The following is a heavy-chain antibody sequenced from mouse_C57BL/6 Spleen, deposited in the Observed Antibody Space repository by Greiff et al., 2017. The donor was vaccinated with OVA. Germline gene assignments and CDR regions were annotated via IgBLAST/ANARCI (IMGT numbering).Heavy chain of an antibody. CDR2: INPNYGTT. CDR1: GYSFTDYN. CDR3: ARQDLTGSAMYY. D-gene: IGHD4-1*01. Sequence: EVQLLQSGPELVKPGASVKISCTASGYSFTDYNMNWVKQSNGKSLEWIGVINPNYGTTSYNQKFKGQVTFTVDHSSSTAYMQLNSLTSEDSAVYYSARQDLTGSAMYYWGQGTSVTVSS. V-gene: IGHV1-39*01. J-gene: IGHJ4*01.